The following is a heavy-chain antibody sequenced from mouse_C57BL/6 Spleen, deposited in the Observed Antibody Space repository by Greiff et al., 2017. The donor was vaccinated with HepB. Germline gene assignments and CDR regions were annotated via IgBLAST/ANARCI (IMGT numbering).Heavy chain of an antibody. CDR1: GYNFTDYW. Sequence: QVQLQQSGAELVKPGASVKLSCKASGYNFTDYWMHWVKQRPGRGLEWIGRIDPESGGTTYNEKFKSKATLTVDKPSSTAYMQLSSLTSEDSAVYYCARRLRGDYAIDYWGQGTSVTVSS. V-gene: IGHV1-72*01. J-gene: IGHJ4*01. D-gene: IGHD3-2*02. CDR3: ARRLRGDYAIDY. CDR2: IDPESGGT.